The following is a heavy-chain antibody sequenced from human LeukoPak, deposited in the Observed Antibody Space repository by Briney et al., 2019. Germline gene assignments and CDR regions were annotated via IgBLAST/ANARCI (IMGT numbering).Heavy chain of an antibody. CDR2: INYSGST. V-gene: IGHV4-59*08. J-gene: IGHJ4*02. D-gene: IGHD6-19*01. CDR1: GGSLSSYY. Sequence: SETLSLTCSVHGGSLSSYYWSSIRQPPGKGLGWIGHINYSGSTNYNPSLKSRVTISVDTSKNHFSLKLSSVTAADTAVYYCASKGADSSGWYGFDYWGQGTLVTVSS. CDR3: ASKGADSSGWYGFDY.